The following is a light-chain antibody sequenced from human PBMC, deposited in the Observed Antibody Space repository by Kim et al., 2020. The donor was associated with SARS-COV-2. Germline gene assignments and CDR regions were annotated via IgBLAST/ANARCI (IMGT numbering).Light chain of an antibody. CDR2: DAS. CDR3: QQYNDYLYT. V-gene: IGKV1-5*01. J-gene: IGKJ2*01. Sequence: SASIGDRVTITCRASHSINTWLAWYQQKPGKAPKLLIYDASSVERGVPSRFSGTGSGTEFTLTISSLLPDDFATYYCQQYNDYLYTFGQGTKLEI. CDR1: HSINTW.